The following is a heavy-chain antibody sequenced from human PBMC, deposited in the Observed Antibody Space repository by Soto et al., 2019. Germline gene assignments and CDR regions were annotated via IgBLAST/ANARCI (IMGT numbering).Heavy chain of an antibody. CDR2: IYYSGST. CDR1: GGSISSGGYY. Sequence: PSETLSLTCTVSGGSISSGGYYWSWIRQHPGKGLEWIGYIYYSGSTYYNPSLKSRVTISVDTSKNQFSLKLSSVTAADTAVYYCARSPPYCSSTSCYTGVQFDPWGQGTLVTVS. V-gene: IGHV4-31*03. CDR3: ARSPPYCSSTSCYTGVQFDP. J-gene: IGHJ5*02. D-gene: IGHD2-2*02.